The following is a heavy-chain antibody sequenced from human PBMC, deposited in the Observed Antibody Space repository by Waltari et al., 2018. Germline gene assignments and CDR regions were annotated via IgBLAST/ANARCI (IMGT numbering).Heavy chain of an antibody. D-gene: IGHD2-21*01. Sequence: EVQLVESGGTLIQPGGSLTLPCAASGFSVSQNYMAWLRQAPGKGLEWVSMIYSSGTTYYADSVKGRFTISKDTSKNTVSLQMHNLRAEDTAVYFCARSAVVVYWYFDLWGRGSLVTVSS. CDR3: ARSAVVVYWYFDL. V-gene: IGHV3-53*01. CDR2: IYSSGTT. CDR1: GFSVSQNY. J-gene: IGHJ2*01.